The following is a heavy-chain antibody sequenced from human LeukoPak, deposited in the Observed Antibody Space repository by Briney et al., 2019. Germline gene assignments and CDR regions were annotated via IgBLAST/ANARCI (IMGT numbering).Heavy chain of an antibody. J-gene: IGHJ3*02. Sequence: GASVKVSCKASGYTFTGYYMHWVRQAPGQGLEWMGWINPNSGGTNYAQKFQGRVTMTRDTSISTAYMELSRLRSDDTAVYYCARDSSIAARGDLDAFDIWGQGTMVTVSS. CDR3: ARDSSIAARGDLDAFDI. V-gene: IGHV1-2*02. CDR1: GYTFTGYY. CDR2: INPNSGGT. D-gene: IGHD6-6*01.